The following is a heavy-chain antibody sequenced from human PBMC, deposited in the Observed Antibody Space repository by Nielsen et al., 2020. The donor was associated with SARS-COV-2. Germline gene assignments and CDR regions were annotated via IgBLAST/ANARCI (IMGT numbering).Heavy chain of an antibody. Sequence: GESLKISCKGSGYSFTNYWIGWVRQMPGKGLEWMGVIYPDDSTTRYSPSFQGRVTISADKSINTAYLQWTSLKASDTAIYYCGRQSAGFPNWFDTWGQGTLVTV. V-gene: IGHV5-51*01. J-gene: IGHJ5*02. CDR3: GRQSAGFPNWFDT. CDR2: IYPDDSTT. D-gene: IGHD3-9*01. CDR1: GYSFTNYW.